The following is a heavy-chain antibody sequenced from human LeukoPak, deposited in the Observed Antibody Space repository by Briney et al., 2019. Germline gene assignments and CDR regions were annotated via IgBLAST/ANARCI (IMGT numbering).Heavy chain of an antibody. V-gene: IGHV3-53*01. CDR1: GFTASSNY. CDR3: GRGGGYLGELSLDVDY. D-gene: IGHD3-16*02. J-gene: IGHJ4*02. Sequence: GGSLRLSCAASGFTASSNYMSWVRQAPGKGLEWVSVIYSGGSTYYADSVKGRFTISRDNSKNTLYLQMNSLRAEDPAGYSCGRGGGYLGELSLDVDYWGQGTLVTVSS. CDR2: IYSGGST.